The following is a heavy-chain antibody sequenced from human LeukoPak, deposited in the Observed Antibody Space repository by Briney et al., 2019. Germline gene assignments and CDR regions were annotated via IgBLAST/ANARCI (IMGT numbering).Heavy chain of an antibody. V-gene: IGHV3-23*01. CDR3: AKATSTVSQFLQH. J-gene: IGHJ1*01. CDR1: GFTFSSYA. D-gene: IGHD4-17*01. CDR2: IGGSGAGT. Sequence: GGSLRLSCAASGFTFSSYAMSWVRQAPGKGLEWVSAIGGSGAGTYYADSVKGRATISRDNSKNTLYLQMNSLRGDDTAVYYCAKATSTVSQFLQHWGPGTLVTVSS.